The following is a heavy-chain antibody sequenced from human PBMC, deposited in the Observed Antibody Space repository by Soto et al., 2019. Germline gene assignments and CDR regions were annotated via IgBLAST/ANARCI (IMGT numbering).Heavy chain of an antibody. J-gene: IGHJ4*02. V-gene: IGHV3-48*01. CDR3: ARDGGSPSWHSFAY. Sequence: PGGSLRLSCAASGFTFTSYNMNWVRQAPGKGLEWVSYISDSSSIIKYADSVKGRFTISRDNAKNSLYLQMNSLRAEDTAVYYWARDGGSPSWHSFAYWGKGTLVPVSS. CDR2: ISDSSSII. D-gene: IGHD2-2*01. CDR1: GFTFTSYN.